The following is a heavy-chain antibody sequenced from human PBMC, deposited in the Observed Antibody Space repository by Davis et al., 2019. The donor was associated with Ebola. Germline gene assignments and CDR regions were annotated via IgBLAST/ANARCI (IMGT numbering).Heavy chain of an antibody. CDR1: GYTFTSYY. CDR2: INPSGGST. V-gene: IGHV1-46*01. Sequence: ASVKVSCKASGYTFTSYYMHWLLQAPAPPLSLFVIINPSGGSTSYAQKFQGRVTMTRDTSTSTVYMELSSLRSEDTAVYYCTREPRITMVQGVTSVGFDYWGQGTLVTVSS. J-gene: IGHJ4*02. CDR3: TREPRITMVQGVTSVGFDY. D-gene: IGHD3-10*01.